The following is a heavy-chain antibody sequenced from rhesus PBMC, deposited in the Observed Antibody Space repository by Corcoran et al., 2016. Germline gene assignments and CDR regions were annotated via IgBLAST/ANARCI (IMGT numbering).Heavy chain of an antibody. CDR3: VRGAYNWNYAY. Sequence: QLQLQESGPGLVKPSETLSVTCAVSGGSISSSYWSWIRQAPGKGLEWIGYIYGSGRSTNYHPSRKGRVTLSVDTSKNQFSLKLGSVTAADTAVYYCVRGAYNWNYAYWGQGVLVTVSS. CDR2: IYGSGRST. J-gene: IGHJ4*01. CDR1: GGSISSSY. V-gene: IGHV4-169*01. D-gene: IGHD1-26*01.